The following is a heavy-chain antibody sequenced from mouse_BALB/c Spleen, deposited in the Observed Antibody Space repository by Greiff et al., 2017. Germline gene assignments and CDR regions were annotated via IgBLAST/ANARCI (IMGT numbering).Heavy chain of an antibody. Sequence: VQLKESGPGLVKPSQSLSLTCSVTGYSITSGYYWNWIRQFPGNKLEWMGYISYDGSNNYNPSLNNRISITRDTSKNQFFLKLNSVTTEDTATYYCAKRGLGAWFAYWGQGTLVTVSA. J-gene: IGHJ3*01. CDR1: GYSITSGYY. CDR3: AKRGLGAWFAY. CDR2: ISYDGSN. D-gene: IGHD2-4*01. V-gene: IGHV3-6*02.